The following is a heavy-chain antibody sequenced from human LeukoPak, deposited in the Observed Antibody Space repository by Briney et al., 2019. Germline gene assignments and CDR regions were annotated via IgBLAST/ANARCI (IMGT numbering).Heavy chain of an antibody. Sequence: GGSLRLSCAASGFTFSTHWMTWVRQPPGKGLEWVANIKEDGSVKYYVDSVKGRFTISRDNTKNALYLQMNSLRADDTAVYFCARDSTWQLDYWGQGTLITVSS. CDR2: IKEDGSVK. CDR3: ARDSTWQLDY. J-gene: IGHJ4*02. V-gene: IGHV3-7*03. CDR1: GFTFSTHW. D-gene: IGHD5-12*01.